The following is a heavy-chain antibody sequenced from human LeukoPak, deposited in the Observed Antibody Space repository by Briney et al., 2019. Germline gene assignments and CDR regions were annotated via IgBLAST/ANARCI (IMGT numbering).Heavy chain of an antibody. Sequence: PSETLSLTCTVSGGSITTSSYYWGWIRQPPGKGLEWIGIIYHSGSTYYNPSLQGRVTISVDTSKNQFSLKLSSVTAADTAVYYCARAFRARYFDLWGRGTLVTVSS. J-gene: IGHJ2*01. CDR3: ARAFRARYFDL. CDR1: GGSITTSSYY. V-gene: IGHV4-39*01. D-gene: IGHD2/OR15-2a*01. CDR2: IYHSGST.